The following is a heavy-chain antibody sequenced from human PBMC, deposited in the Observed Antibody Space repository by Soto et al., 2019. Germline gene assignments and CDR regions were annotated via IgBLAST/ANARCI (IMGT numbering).Heavy chain of an antibody. Sequence: PVGSLRLSCAASGFTFSGYYMSWIRQAPGKGLEWVSYISSSSSYTNYADSVKGRFTISRDNAKNSLYLQMNSLRAEDTAVYYCARGNYDFWSGYQKYGMDVWGQGTTVTVS. D-gene: IGHD3-3*01. CDR2: ISSSSSYT. CDR3: ARGNYDFWSGYQKYGMDV. J-gene: IGHJ6*02. CDR1: GFTFSGYY. V-gene: IGHV3-11*06.